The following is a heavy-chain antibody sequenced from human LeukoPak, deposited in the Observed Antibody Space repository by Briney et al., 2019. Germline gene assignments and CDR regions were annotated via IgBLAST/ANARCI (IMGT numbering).Heavy chain of an antibody. Sequence: EVSVKVSCKASGYTFTSYDINWVRQATGQGLEWMGWMNPNSGNTGYAQKFQGRVTMTRNTSISTAYMELSSLRSEDTAVYYCARGQWELLGGYYFDYWGQGTLVTVSS. CDR3: ARGQWELLGGYYFDY. D-gene: IGHD1-26*01. CDR1: GYTFTSYD. J-gene: IGHJ4*02. V-gene: IGHV1-8*01. CDR2: MNPNSGNT.